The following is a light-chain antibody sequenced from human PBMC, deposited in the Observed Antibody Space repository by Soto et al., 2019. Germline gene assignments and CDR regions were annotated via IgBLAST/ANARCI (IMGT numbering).Light chain of an antibody. V-gene: IGLV2-14*01. Sequence: QSALTQPASVSGSPGQSMTISCTGTSSDVGGYKFVSWYQQHPGKAPKLMIYEVSNRPSGVSNRFSGSKSGNTASLTISGLQAEDEADYYCSSYTTSSTRVFGGGTKVTVL. CDR2: EVS. CDR1: SSDVGGYKF. J-gene: IGLJ3*02. CDR3: SSYTTSSTRV.